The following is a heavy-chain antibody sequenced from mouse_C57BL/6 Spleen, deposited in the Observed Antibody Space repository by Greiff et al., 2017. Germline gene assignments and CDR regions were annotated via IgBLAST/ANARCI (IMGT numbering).Heavy chain of an antibody. CDR3: ARDYYYGSSPLAMDY. V-gene: IGHV3-6*01. J-gene: IGHJ4*01. D-gene: IGHD1-1*01. CDR2: ISYDGSN. CDR1: GYSITSGYY. Sequence: EVKLMESGPGLVKPSQSLSLTCSVTGYSITSGYYWNWIRQFPGNKLEWMGYISYDGSNNYNPSLKNRIPITRDTSKNQFFLKLNSLTTEDTATYYCARDYYYGSSPLAMDYWGQGTTVTVAS.